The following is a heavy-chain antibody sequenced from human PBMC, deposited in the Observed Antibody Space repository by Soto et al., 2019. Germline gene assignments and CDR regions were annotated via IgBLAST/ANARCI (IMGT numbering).Heavy chain of an antibody. Sequence: SETLSLTCGVYGGSFSGYYWSWIRQPPGKGLEWIGEINHSGSTNYNPSLKSRVTISVDTSKNQFSLKLSSVTAADTAVYYCARFARLGIRGMDVWGQGTTVTVSS. CDR2: INHSGST. V-gene: IGHV4-34*01. CDR3: ARFARLGIRGMDV. J-gene: IGHJ6*02. CDR1: GGSFSGYY. D-gene: IGHD3-16*01.